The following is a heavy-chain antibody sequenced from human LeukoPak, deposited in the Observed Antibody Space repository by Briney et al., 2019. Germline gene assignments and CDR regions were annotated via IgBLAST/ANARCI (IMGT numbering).Heavy chain of an antibody. D-gene: IGHD4-17*01. CDR1: GGSISSGSYY. J-gene: IGHJ4*02. CDR3: ARVRTVTTFDY. V-gene: IGHV4-61*02. Sequence: SETLSLTCTVSGGSISSGSYYWSWIRQPAGKGLEWIGRIYTSGSTYYNPSLKSRVTISVDTSKNQFSLKLSSVTAADTAVYYCARVRTVTTFDYWGQGTLVTVSS. CDR2: IYTSGST.